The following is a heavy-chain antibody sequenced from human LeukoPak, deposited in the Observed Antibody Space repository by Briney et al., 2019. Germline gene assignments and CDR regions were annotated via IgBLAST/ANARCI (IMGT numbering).Heavy chain of an antibody. V-gene: IGHV3-43D*03. Sequence: GGSLRLSCAASGFTFGDNAMHWVRQAPGKGLEWVSLISWDGDSTYYADSVKGRFTISRDNSKNSLYLQMNSLRTEDTALYYCAKGTSASGYATFDYWGQGTLVTVSS. CDR2: ISWDGDST. CDR1: GFTFGDNA. J-gene: IGHJ4*02. D-gene: IGHD3-3*01. CDR3: AKGTSASGYATFDY.